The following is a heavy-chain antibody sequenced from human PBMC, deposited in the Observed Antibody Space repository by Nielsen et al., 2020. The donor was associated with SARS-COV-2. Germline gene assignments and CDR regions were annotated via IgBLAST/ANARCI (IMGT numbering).Heavy chain of an antibody. Sequence: SETLSLTCNVSDGFISRPYWSWIRQPPGKGLEWIAYMYFSGSTKYNPSLKSRVTISLDTSKNQLSLKLSSVTAADTAVYYCARGRVGANYFDSWGQGTLVTVSS. CDR3: ARGRVGANYFDS. D-gene: IGHD1-26*01. V-gene: IGHV4-59*11. J-gene: IGHJ4*02. CDR1: DGFISRPY. CDR2: MYFSGST.